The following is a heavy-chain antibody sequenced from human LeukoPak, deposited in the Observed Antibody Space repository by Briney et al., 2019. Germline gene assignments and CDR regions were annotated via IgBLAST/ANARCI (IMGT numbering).Heavy chain of an antibody. Sequence: ASVKVSCKASGGTFSSYAISWVRQAPGQGLEWMGGIIPIFGTANYAQKFQGRVTITADESTSTAYMELSSLRSEDTAVYYCAREAITIFGVVRTQTTYGPHRFDPWGQGTLVTVSS. CDR3: AREAITIFGVVRTQTTYGPHRFDP. CDR2: IIPIFGTA. J-gene: IGHJ5*02. D-gene: IGHD3-3*01. CDR1: GGTFSSYA. V-gene: IGHV1-69*13.